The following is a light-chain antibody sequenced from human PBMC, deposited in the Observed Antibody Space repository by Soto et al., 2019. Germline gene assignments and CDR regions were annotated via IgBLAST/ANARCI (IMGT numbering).Light chain of an antibody. CDR3: SSYADSNKGL. CDR1: SSDVGGYNY. Sequence: QSALTQPPSASGSPGQSVTISCTGTSSDVGGYNYVSWYQQHPGKAPELVIYEVSKRPSGVPDRFSGSKSGNTASLTVSGLQAEDEADYYCSSYADSNKGLFGGGTQLTVL. CDR2: EVS. V-gene: IGLV2-8*01. J-gene: IGLJ2*01.